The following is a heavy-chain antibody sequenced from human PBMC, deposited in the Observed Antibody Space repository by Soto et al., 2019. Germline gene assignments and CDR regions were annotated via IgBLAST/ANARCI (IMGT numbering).Heavy chain of an antibody. V-gene: IGHV4-31*03. Sequence: SETLSLTCSVSGAALNSGNYYWSWIRQVPGKGLEWIGHIYVTGAVDYNPSLRDRITISQDTSERQFSLNLRLVTAADTAVYYCASIWSATKIYKWLELWGEGTLVTFSS. CDR3: ASIWSATKIYKWLEL. CDR2: IYVTGAV. D-gene: IGHD3-3*01. CDR1: GAALNSGNYY. J-gene: IGHJ5*02.